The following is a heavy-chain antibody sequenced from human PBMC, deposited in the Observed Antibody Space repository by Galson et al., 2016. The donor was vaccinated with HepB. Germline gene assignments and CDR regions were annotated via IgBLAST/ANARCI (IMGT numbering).Heavy chain of an antibody. J-gene: IGHJ5*02. CDR2: MNPNSANT. D-gene: IGHD2/OR15-2a*01. Sequence: SVKVSCKASGYTFSTYDITWVRQATGQGLEWMGWMNPNSANTGYARRFQGRIAMTWDSSINTAYMELSSLRSEDAAVYYCARATRGYLLSDPWGQGTLITVSS. CDR3: ARATRGYLLSDP. V-gene: IGHV1-8*01. CDR1: GYTFSTYD.